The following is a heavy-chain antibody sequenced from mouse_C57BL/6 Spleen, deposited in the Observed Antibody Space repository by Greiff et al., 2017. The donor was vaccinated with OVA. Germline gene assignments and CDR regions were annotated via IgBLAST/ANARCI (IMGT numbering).Heavy chain of an antibody. CDR3: ARFYDGTWFAY. J-gene: IGHJ3*01. V-gene: IGHV1-81*01. Sequence: VQLVESGAELARPGASVKLSCKASGYTFTSYGISWVKQRTGQGLEWIGEIYPRSGNTYYNEKFKGKATLTADKSSSTAYMELRSLTSEDSAVYFCARFYDGTWFAYWGQGTLVTVSA. CDR1: GYTFTSYG. CDR2: IYPRSGNT. D-gene: IGHD2-12*01.